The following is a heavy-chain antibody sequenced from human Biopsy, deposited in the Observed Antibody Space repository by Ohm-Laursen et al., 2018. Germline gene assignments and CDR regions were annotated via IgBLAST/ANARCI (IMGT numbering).Heavy chain of an antibody. V-gene: IGHV1-2*02. CDR1: GYAVNDYF. CDR3: ARDIMNRIAGLVARSDVFDV. J-gene: IGHJ3*01. Sequence: SSVKVSCKGSGYAVNDYFLHWLRQAPGQGPEWMGWISPNSGGTNYAQKFQGRVTMATDTSTSTVYLELRRLISDDTAVYYCARDIMNRIAGLVARSDVFDVWGQGTLATVSS. D-gene: IGHD3-16*01. CDR2: ISPNSGGT.